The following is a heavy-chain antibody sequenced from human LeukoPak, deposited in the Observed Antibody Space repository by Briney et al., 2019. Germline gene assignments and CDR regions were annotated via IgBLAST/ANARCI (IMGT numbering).Heavy chain of an antibody. V-gene: IGHV3-23*01. CDR1: GFTFSSYA. D-gene: IGHD1-7*01. J-gene: IGHJ4*02. CDR2: IGGSGGST. CDR3: AKKKRELRGFDY. Sequence: GGSLRLSCAASGFTFSSYAMSWVRQAPGKGLEWVSVIGGSGGSTYYADSVKGRFTISRDNSKSTLYLQVSSLRAEDTAVYYCAKKKRELRGFDYWGQGTLVTVSS.